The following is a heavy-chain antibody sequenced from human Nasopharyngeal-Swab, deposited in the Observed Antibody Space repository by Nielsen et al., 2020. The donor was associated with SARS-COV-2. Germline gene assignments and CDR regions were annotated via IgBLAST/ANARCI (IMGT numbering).Heavy chain of an antibody. J-gene: IGHJ3*01. CDR3: VRHGITMLLTDVAFDV. CDR1: GGSISDYY. CDR2: IYYIGGS. V-gene: IGHV4-59*08. Sequence: SETLSLTCSVSGGSISDYYWSWIRQPPGKGLEWIAYIYYIGGSNYIPSLKSRAKISIDTSRNQFSLKLSSVTAADTAVYYRVRHGITMLLTDVAFDVWGQGTMVTVSS. D-gene: IGHD3-10*02.